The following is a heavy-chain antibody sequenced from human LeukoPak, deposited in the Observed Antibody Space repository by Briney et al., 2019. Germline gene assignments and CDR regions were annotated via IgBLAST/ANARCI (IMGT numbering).Heavy chain of an antibody. CDR1: GGTFTSYA. CDR2: IIPIFGTA. D-gene: IGHD2-21*02. J-gene: IGHJ4*02. V-gene: IGHV1-69*13. CDR3: ARRWAYCGGDCVEGFDY. Sequence: ASVKVSCKASGGTFTSYAISWVRQAPGQGLEWMGGIIPIFGTASYAQKFQGRVTITADESTSTAYMELSSLRSEDTAVYYCARRWAYCGGDCVEGFDYWGQGTLVTVSS.